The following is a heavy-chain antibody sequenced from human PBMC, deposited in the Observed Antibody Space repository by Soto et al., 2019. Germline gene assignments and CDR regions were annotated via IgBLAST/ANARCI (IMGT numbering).Heavy chain of an antibody. D-gene: IGHD6-13*01. Sequence: QVQLVQSGAEVKKPGASVKVSCKASGYTFTSYDINWVRQATGQGLEWMGWMNPNSGNTGYAQKFQGRVTMTRDNSISTVYVELSSLRSEDTAVYYCARRGYSSSWYYYYYYGMDVWGQGTTVTVSS. J-gene: IGHJ6*02. V-gene: IGHV1-8*01. CDR3: ARRGYSSSWYYYYYYGMDV. CDR1: GYTFTSYD. CDR2: MNPNSGNT.